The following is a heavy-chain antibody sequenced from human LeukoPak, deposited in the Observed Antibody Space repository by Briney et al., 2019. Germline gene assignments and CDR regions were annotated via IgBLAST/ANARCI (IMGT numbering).Heavy chain of an antibody. J-gene: IGHJ3*02. CDR1: GFTFGDYA. D-gene: IGHD2-2*01. CDR3: TRDRRHCSSTSCLKPFDI. CDR2: IRSKAYGGTT. V-gene: IGHV3-49*04. Sequence: HPGRSLRLPCTASGFTFGDYAMSWVRQAPGKGLEWVGFIRSKAYGGTTEYAASVKGRFTISRDDSKSIAYLQMNSLKTEDTAVHYCTRDRRHCSSTSCLKPFDIWGQGTMVTVSS.